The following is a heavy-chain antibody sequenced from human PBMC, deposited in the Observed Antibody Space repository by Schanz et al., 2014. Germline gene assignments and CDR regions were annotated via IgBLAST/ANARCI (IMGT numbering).Heavy chain of an antibody. CDR1: GFTVNTHY. Sequence: EVQLVESGGGLIQPGGSLRLSCAVSGFTVNTHYMSWVRQAPGKGLEWISSMYINSGSTQYADSVKGRFIISRDSSKNPLVLQMNSLRAEDTAVYFCARARGWRAPYYYGMDAWGQGTTVTVSS. D-gene: IGHD6-19*01. J-gene: IGHJ6*02. CDR3: ARARGWRAPYYYGMDA. CDR2: MYINSGST. V-gene: IGHV3-53*01.